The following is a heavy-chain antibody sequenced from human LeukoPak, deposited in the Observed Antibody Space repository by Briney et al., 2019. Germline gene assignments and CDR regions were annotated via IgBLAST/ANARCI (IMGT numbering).Heavy chain of an antibody. CDR2: ISYSGST. V-gene: IGHV4-59*08. Sequence: MPSETLSLTCTVSGGSISSYYWSWSRQPPGKGLEWIGYISYSGSTNYNPSLKSRVTISGDTSKNQFSLKLSSVTAADTAVYYCARQGYCSSISCRFFDYWGQGTLVTVSP. CDR1: GGSISSYY. CDR3: ARQGYCSSISCRFFDY. D-gene: IGHD2-2*01. J-gene: IGHJ4*02.